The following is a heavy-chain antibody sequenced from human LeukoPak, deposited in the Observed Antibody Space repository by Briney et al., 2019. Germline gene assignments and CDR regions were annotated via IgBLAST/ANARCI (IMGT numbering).Heavy chain of an antibody. J-gene: IGHJ4*02. D-gene: IGHD4-17*01. V-gene: IGHV4-61*01. CDR1: GGSVSSGSYY. CDR2: IYYSGST. Sequence: SETLSLTCTVSGGSVSSGSYYWSWIRQPPGKGLEWIGYIYYSGSTNYIPSLKSRVTISVDTSKNQFSLKLSSVTAADTAVYYCAINGDYFDYWGQGTLVTVSS. CDR3: AINGDYFDY.